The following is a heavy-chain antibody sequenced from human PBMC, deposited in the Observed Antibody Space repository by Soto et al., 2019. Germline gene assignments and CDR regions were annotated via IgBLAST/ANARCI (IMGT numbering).Heavy chain of an antibody. J-gene: IGHJ3*02. V-gene: IGHV3-23*01. D-gene: IGHD6-13*01. CDR3: AKETSTVGTPGAAFEI. Sequence: GGSLRLSCAASGFTFSNHAMSWVRQAPGKGLEWVSSISGSGGSTYSADSVKGRFTISRDNSKNTLYLQMNSLRAEDTAVYCCAKETSTVGTPGAAFEIWGQGTMVTVSS. CDR1: GFTFSNHA. CDR2: ISGSGGST.